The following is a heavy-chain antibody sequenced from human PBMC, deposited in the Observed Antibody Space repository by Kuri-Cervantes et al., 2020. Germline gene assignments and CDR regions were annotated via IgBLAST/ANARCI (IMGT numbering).Heavy chain of an antibody. CDR2: IVVGSGNT. Sequence: SVKVSCKASGFTFTSSAAQWVRQARGQRLEWIGWIVVGSGNTNYAQKFQERVTITRDMSTSTAYMELSSLRSEDTAVYYCARDLRTTVTTLFYYYMDVWGKGTTVTVSS. CDR3: ARDLRTTVTTLFYYYMDV. V-gene: IGHV1-58*01. CDR1: GFTFTSSA. D-gene: IGHD4-17*01. J-gene: IGHJ6*03.